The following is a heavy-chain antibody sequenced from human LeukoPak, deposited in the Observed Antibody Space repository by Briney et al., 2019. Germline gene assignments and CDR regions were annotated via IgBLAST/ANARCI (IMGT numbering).Heavy chain of an antibody. Sequence: PGGSLRLSCAASGFTFSSYWMHWVRQAPGKGLEYVSAISSNGDSTYYANSVKGRFTISRDNSKNTLYLQMGSLRADDMAVYYCTSFDYWGQGTLVTVSS. V-gene: IGHV3-64*01. J-gene: IGHJ4*02. CDR3: TSFDY. CDR1: GFTFSSYW. CDR2: ISSNGDST.